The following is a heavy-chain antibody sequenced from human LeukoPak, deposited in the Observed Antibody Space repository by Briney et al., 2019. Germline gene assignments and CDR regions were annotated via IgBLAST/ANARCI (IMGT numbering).Heavy chain of an antibody. J-gene: IGHJ4*02. CDR3: ARDSDFWSGYPHYFDY. V-gene: IGHV4-61*02. CDR1: GGSISSGSYY. Sequence: SQTLSLTCTVSGGSISSGSYYWSWIRQPAGKGLEWIGRIYTSGSTNYNPSLKSRVTISVDTSKNQFSLKLSPVTAADTAGYYCARDSDFWSGYPHYFDYWGQGTLVTVSS. D-gene: IGHD3-3*01. CDR2: IYTSGST.